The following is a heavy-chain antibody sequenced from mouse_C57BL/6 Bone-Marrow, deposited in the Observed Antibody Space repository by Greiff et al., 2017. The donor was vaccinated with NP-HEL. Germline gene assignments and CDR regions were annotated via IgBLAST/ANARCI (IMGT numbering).Heavy chain of an antibody. J-gene: IGHJ2*01. Sequence: VQLQQSGAELVRPGASVKLSCTASGFNIKDDYMHWVKQRPEQGLEWIGWIDPENGDTEYASKFQGKAPITADTSSNTAYLQLSSLTSEDTAVYYCTTYGSSPHYFDYWGQGTTLTVSS. CDR2: IDPENGDT. CDR1: GFNIKDDY. D-gene: IGHD1-1*01. CDR3: TTYGSSPHYFDY. V-gene: IGHV14-4*01.